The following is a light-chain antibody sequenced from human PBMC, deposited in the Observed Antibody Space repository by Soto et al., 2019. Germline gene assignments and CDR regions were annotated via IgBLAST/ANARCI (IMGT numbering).Light chain of an antibody. J-gene: IGLJ1*01. Sequence: QSALTQPASVSGSPGQSITISCTGTSSDIGAYNYVSWYQQRPGEAPKLLIYEVTYRPSGVSDRFSGSKSAYTASLTISGLQPEDEADYYCSSYTTSSTRVFGTGTKVTVL. CDR3: SSYTTSSTRV. CDR1: SSDIGAYNY. V-gene: IGLV2-14*01. CDR2: EVT.